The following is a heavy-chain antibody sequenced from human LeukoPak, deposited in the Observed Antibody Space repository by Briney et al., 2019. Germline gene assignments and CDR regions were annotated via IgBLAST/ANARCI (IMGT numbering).Heavy chain of an antibody. V-gene: IGHV1-18*01. Sequence: ASVKVSCKASGYTFTSYGISWVRQAPGQGLEWMGWISAYNGNTNYAQKLQGRVTMTTDTSTSTAYMEPRSLRSDDTAVYYCARVLRFEYSSSPPDYWGQGTLVTVSS. CDR1: GYTFTSYG. CDR2: ISAYNGNT. D-gene: IGHD6-6*01. CDR3: ARVLRFEYSSSPPDY. J-gene: IGHJ4*02.